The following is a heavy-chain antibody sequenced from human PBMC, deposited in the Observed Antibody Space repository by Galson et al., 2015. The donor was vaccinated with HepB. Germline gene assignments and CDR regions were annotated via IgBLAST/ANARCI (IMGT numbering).Heavy chain of an antibody. CDR2: IYYSGST. V-gene: IGHV4-59*01. J-gene: IGHJ5*02. CDR1: GGSISSYY. CDR3: ARNLGFCSSASCYPWFDP. Sequence: SLTCTVSGGSISSYYWSWIRQPPGKGLEWIGYIYYSGSTNYNPSLKSRVTISVDTSKNQFSLKLSSVTAADTAVYYCARNLGFCSSASCYPWFDPWGQGTLVTVSS. D-gene: IGHD2-2*01.